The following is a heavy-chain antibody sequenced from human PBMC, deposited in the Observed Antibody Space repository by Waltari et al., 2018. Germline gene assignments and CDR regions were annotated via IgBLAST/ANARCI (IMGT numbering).Heavy chain of an antibody. Sequence: QVQLQESGPGLVKPSETLSLTCTVSGGSISSHYWSWIRQPPGKGLEWIGYIYYSGSTNYNPALKSRVTISVDTSKNQFSLKLSSVTAADTAVYYCASSYGPPNDAFDIWGQGTMVTVSS. D-gene: IGHD5-18*01. CDR1: GGSISSHY. CDR3: ASSYGPPNDAFDI. J-gene: IGHJ3*02. CDR2: IYYSGST. V-gene: IGHV4-59*11.